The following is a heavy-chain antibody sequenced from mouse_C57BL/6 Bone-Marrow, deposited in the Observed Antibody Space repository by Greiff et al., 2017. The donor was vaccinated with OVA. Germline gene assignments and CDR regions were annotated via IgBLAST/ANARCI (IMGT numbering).Heavy chain of an antibody. CDR1: GYTFTSYW. CDR2: IDPSDSYT. J-gene: IGHJ2*01. V-gene: IGHV1-69*01. D-gene: IGHD2-4*01. Sequence: VQLQQPGAELVMPGASVKLSCKASGYTFTSYWMHWVKQRPGQGLEWIGEIDPSDSYTNYNQKFKGKSTLTVDKSSSTACMQLSSLTSEDSAVYYCARLDYDDYWGQGTTLTVSS. CDR3: ARLDYDDY.